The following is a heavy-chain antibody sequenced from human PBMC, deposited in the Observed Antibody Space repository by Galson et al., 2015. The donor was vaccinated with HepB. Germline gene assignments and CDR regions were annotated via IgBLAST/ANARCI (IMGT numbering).Heavy chain of an antibody. CDR3: ARLSYCGGDCYPFDY. CDR1: GGSFSGFY. D-gene: IGHD2-21*02. V-gene: IGHV4-34*01. CDR2: INHSGST. Sequence: SETLSLTCAVYGGSFSGFYWSWIRQPPGKGLEWIGQINHSGSTNYNPSLKSRLTISVDTSKNQFSLKLSSVTAADTAVYYCARLSYCGGDCYPFDYWGQGSLVTVSS. J-gene: IGHJ4*02.